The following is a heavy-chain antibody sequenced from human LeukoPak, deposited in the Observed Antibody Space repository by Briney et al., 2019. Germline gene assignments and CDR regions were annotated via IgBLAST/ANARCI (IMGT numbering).Heavy chain of an antibody. J-gene: IGHJ4*02. CDR2: ISGSGDNT. CDR3: GKDVPYGGDY. Sequence: PGGSLRLSCAASGFIFSNFAMNWVRQAPGKGLEWVAAISGSGDNTYSADSVKGRFFISRDNSGNTLYLQMNSLRPEDTAVYYCGKDVPYGGDYWGQGTLVTVSS. D-gene: IGHD3-10*01. CDR1: GFIFSNFA. V-gene: IGHV3-23*01.